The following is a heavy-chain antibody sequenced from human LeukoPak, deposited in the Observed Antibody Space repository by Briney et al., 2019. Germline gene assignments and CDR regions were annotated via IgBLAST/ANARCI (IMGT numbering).Heavy chain of an antibody. CDR2: IYYSGRT. V-gene: IGHV4-39*01. Sequence: SETLSLTCTVSGGSISSSSYYWGWIRQPSGKGLEWIGTIYYSGRTYYNPSLKSRVTISVDTSKNQFSLKLSSVTAADTAVYYCARRDYYDSSGYFGYWGQGTLVTLSS. D-gene: IGHD3-22*01. CDR1: GGSISSSSYY. J-gene: IGHJ4*02. CDR3: ARRDYYDSSGYFGY.